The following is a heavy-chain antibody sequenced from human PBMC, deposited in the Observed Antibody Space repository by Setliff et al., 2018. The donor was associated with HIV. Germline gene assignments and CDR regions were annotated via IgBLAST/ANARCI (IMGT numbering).Heavy chain of an antibody. V-gene: IGHV3-30*04. CDR3: SRDTSTNIASNYWASNWFGP. CDR1: GFAFSSHP. Sequence: GSLRLSCEASGFAFSSHPMHWVRQAPGRGLEWVALTSYDGSKTFYTDSVKGRFTISRDNSKSTMYLQMDSLRPENTADYYFSRDTSTNIASNYWASNWFGPWGQGTLVTVSS. J-gene: IGHJ5*02. D-gene: IGHD6-13*01. CDR2: TSYDGSKT.